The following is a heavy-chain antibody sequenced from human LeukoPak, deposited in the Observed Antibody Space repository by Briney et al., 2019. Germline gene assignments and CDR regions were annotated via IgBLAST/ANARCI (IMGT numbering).Heavy chain of an antibody. CDR3: ARGYSSSWFTEPDY. J-gene: IGHJ4*02. CDR2: ISYDGSNK. CDR1: GFTFTSYS. D-gene: IGHD6-13*01. V-gene: IGHV3-30-3*01. Sequence: GGSLRLSCAASGFTFTSYSMNWVRQAPGKGLEWVAVISYDGSNKYYADSVKGRFTISRDNSKNTLYLQMNSLRAEDTAVYYCARGYSSSWFTEPDYWGQGTLVTVSS.